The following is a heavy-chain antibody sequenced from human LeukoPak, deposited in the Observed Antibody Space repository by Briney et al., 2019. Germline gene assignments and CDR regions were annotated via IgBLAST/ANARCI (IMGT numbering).Heavy chain of an antibody. CDR2: ISYDGSNK. D-gene: IGHD6-6*01. CDR1: GFTFSSYW. V-gene: IGHV3-30*03. Sequence: GGSLRLSCAASGFTFSSYWMSWVRQAPGKGLEWVAVISYDGSNKYYADSVKGRFTISRDNSKNTLYLQMNSLRAEDTAVYYCAREGQLVPPVLYDYWGQGTLVTVSS. J-gene: IGHJ4*02. CDR3: AREGQLVPPVLYDY.